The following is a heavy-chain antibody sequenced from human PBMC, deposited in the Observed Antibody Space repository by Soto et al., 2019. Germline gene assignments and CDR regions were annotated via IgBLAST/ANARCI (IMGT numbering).Heavy chain of an antibody. D-gene: IGHD1-26*01. CDR2: IWYDGSNK. CDR1: GFTFSSYG. J-gene: IGHJ1*01. CDR3: GNWYSGSPPYFLH. V-gene: IGHV3-33*06. Sequence: GGSLRLSCAASGFTFSSYGMHWVRQAPGKGLEWVAVIWYDGSNKYYADSVKGRFTISRDNSKNTLYLQMNSLRAEDTAVYYCGNWYSGSPPYFLHWGQGTLVTVSS.